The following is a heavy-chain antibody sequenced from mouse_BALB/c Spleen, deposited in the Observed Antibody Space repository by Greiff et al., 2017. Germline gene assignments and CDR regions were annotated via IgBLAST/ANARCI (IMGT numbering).Heavy chain of an antibody. CDR2: IDPGSGGT. Sequence: VKLQQSGAELVRPGTSVKVSCKASGYAFTNYLIEWVKQRPGQGLEWIGVIDPGSGGTNYNEKFKGKATLTADKSSSTAYMQLSSLTSDDSAVYYCARDRFAYWGQGTLVTVSA. CDR1: GYAFTNYL. J-gene: IGHJ3*01. CDR3: ARDRFAY. V-gene: IGHV1-54*01.